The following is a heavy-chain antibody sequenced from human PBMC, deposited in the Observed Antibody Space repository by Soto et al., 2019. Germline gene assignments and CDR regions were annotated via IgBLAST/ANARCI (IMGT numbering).Heavy chain of an antibody. D-gene: IGHD6-19*01. V-gene: IGHV4-30-4*01. J-gene: IGHJ5*02. Sequence: SETLSLTCFVSGYSITAGEYYWSWIRHHPGKGLEWIGSFYSSGSIIYNPSLRSRVSISGDTSSNQFSMSLTSVTAADTARYYCARMYSSGSGWFHPWGQGTLVTVSS. CDR1: GYSITAGEYY. CDR2: FYSSGSI. CDR3: ARMYSSGSGWFHP.